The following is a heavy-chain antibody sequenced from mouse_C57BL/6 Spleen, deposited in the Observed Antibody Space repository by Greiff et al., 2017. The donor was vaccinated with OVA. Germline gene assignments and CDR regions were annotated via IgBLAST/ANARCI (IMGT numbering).Heavy chain of an antibody. D-gene: IGHD1-1*01. J-gene: IGHJ2*01. CDR3: ARADYGSSLYYFDY. V-gene: IGHV5-17*01. CDR1: GFTFSDYG. Sequence: EVKVVESGGGLVKPGGSLKLSCAASGFTFSDYGMHWVRQAPEKGLEWVAYISSGSSTIYYADTVKGRFTISRDNAKNTLFLQMTSLRSEDTAMYYCARADYGSSLYYFDYWGQGTTLTVSS. CDR2: ISSGSSTI.